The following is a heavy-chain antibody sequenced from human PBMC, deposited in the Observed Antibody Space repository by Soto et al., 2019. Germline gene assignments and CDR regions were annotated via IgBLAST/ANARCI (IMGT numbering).Heavy chain of an antibody. CDR1: GYTFTSYA. CDR3: ARFGSGYKYAFDM. V-gene: IGHV1-18*04. Sequence: QVQLMQSGAEVKKPGASVKVSCKSSGYTFTSYAISWVRQAPGQGLEWMGWISAHTGNTNYAQKLQGRVTMTTDTSTSTAYMELRSLRSDDTGVYYCARFGSGYKYAFDMWGQGTMVTVSS. D-gene: IGHD3-22*01. J-gene: IGHJ3*02. CDR2: ISAHTGNT.